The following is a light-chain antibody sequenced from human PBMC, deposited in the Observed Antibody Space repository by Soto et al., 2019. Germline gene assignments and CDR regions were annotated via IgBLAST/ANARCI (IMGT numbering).Light chain of an antibody. J-gene: IGLJ1*01. V-gene: IGLV2-14*01. Sequence: QSALTQPASVSGSPGQSIAISCTGTRSDVGGYNYVSWYQPHPDKAPKLILYDVTNRPSGVSNRFSGSKSGNTASLTISGLQAEDEADYYCSSYTSISTYVFGTGTKLTVL. CDR2: DVT. CDR3: SSYTSISTYV. CDR1: RSDVGGYNY.